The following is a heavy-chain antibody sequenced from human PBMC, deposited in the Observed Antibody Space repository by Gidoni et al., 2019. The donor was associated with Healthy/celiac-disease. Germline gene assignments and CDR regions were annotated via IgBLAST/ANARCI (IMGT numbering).Heavy chain of an antibody. V-gene: IGHV3-23*01. CDR2: ISGSGGST. Sequence: EVQLLESGGGLVQPGGSLRLSCAASGFTFSSYAMSWVRQAPGKGLEWVSAISGSGGSTYYADSVKGRFTISRDNSKNTLYLQMNSLRAEDTAVYYCAKDRPYYDSSGYHKGILDYWGQGTLVTVSS. CDR1: GFTFSSYA. CDR3: AKDRPYYDSSGYHKGILDY. J-gene: IGHJ4*02. D-gene: IGHD3-22*01.